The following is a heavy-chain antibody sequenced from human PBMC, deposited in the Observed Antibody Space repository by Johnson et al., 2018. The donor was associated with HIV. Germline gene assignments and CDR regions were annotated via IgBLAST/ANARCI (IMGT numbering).Heavy chain of an antibody. CDR3: STDQAGDYVWGSYRYAFDI. CDR2: IKSKTDGGTT. CDR1: GFTFSNAW. J-gene: IGHJ3*02. D-gene: IGHD3-16*02. V-gene: IGHV3-15*01. Sequence: EMQLVESGGGLIQPGGSLKLSCAASGFTFSNAWMSWVRQAPGKGLEWVGRIKSKTDGGTTDYAAPVTGRFTISRDDSKNALFLQMNSLKTEDTAVYFCSTDQAGDYVWGSYRYAFDIWGQGTKVTVSS.